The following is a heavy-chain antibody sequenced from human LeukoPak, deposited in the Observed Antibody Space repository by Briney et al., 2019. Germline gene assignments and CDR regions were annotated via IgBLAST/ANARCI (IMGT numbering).Heavy chain of an antibody. D-gene: IGHD5-18*01. Sequence: PGGSLRLSCAASGFTVSSNYMNWVRQAPGKGLEWVSVIYCGGSTHYADSVKGRFTISRDNSKNTLFLQMNNLRAEDTAVYYCARDPRGYKNYYGMDVWGQGTTVTVSS. CDR2: IYCGGST. CDR1: GFTVSSNY. J-gene: IGHJ6*02. CDR3: ARDPRGYKNYYGMDV. V-gene: IGHV3-53*01.